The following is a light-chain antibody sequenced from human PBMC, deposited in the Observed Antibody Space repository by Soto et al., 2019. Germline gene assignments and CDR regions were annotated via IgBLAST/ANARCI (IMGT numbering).Light chain of an antibody. J-gene: IGLJ2*01. CDR2: EVI. CDR3: SSYAGSDNLV. Sequence: QSALTQPPSASGSPGQSVTISCTGNSSDVGDYNYVSWYQQHPGKAPKLMIYEVIKRPSGVPDRFSGSKSGNTASLTVSGLQAEDEADYYCSSYAGSDNLVFGGGTKLTVL. V-gene: IGLV2-8*01. CDR1: SSDVGDYNY.